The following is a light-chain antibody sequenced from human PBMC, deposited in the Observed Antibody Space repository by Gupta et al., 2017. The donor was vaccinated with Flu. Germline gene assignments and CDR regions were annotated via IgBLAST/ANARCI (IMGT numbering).Light chain of an antibody. CDR1: QSISSW. Sequence: GDRVTITCRARQSISSWLAWYQQKPGKATKILIQKASNLESGVPSRFTGSGSGTEFTLTISSLQPDDFAAYYCQQYSTSPLTFGGGTKVEIE. J-gene: IGKJ4*01. CDR2: KAS. V-gene: IGKV1-5*03. CDR3: QQYSTSPLT.